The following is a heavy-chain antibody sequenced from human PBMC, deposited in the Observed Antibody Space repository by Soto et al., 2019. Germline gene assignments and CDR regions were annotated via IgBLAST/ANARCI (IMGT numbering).Heavy chain of an antibody. Sequence: QLQLQESGPGLVKPSETLSLTCTVSGGSVSSNSYSWGWIRQSPGKGLEWIGIIYSTENTYYHPSILRRVTISADTSMNEFSLRLSSVTAADTAVYYCARLNGYCVSTGCHGYYGMDVWGQGTTVTVSS. V-gene: IGHV4-39*01. CDR1: GGSVSSNSYS. CDR2: IYSTENT. J-gene: IGHJ6*02. CDR3: ARLNGYCVSTGCHGYYGMDV. D-gene: IGHD2-2*03.